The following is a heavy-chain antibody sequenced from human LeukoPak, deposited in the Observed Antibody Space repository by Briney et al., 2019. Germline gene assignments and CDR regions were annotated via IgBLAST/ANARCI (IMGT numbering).Heavy chain of an antibody. CDR2: ISSGGST. Sequence: PGGSLRLSCEASGFTFSAYAMTWVRQAPGKGLEWVSIISSGGSTYYADSVKGRFTISRDISKNTLYLQMNSLRAEDTTLYYCATVNWNAFDIWGQGTMVTVSS. J-gene: IGHJ3*02. V-gene: IGHV3-53*01. CDR3: ATVNWNAFDI. CDR1: GFTFSAYA. D-gene: IGHD1-1*01.